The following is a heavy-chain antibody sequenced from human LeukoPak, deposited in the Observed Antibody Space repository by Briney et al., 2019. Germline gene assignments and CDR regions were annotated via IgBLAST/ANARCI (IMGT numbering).Heavy chain of an antibody. Sequence: ASVKVSCKASGYIFTGYYIHWVRQAPGQGREWMGRINPSSGATNYAQKFQGRVTMTRDTSISTAYMEMNRLRSDDTAVYYCARSGYGDAFHAFDIWGQGTMVTVSS. J-gene: IGHJ3*02. CDR3: ARSGYGDAFHAFDI. CDR1: GYIFTGYY. D-gene: IGHD4-17*01. CDR2: INPSSGAT. V-gene: IGHV1-2*06.